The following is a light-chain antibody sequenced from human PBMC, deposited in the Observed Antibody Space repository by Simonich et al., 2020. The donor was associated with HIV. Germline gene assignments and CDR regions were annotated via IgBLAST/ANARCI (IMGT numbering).Light chain of an antibody. V-gene: IGKV3-20*01. CDR3: QLYGSLALT. J-gene: IGKJ4*01. Sequence: EIVLTQSPVTLSLSPGERATLSCRASQSVSSSYLAWYQQKPGQAPRLLLYGASRRATCIPDRFSGSGSGTDFTLTISRLEPEDFAVYHCQLYGSLALTFGGGTKVEIK. CDR1: QSVSSSY. CDR2: GAS.